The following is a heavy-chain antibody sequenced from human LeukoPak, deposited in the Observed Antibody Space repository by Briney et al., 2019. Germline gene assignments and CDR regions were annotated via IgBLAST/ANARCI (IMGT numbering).Heavy chain of an antibody. D-gene: IGHD4-23*01. Sequence: SETLSLTCTVSGGSISSSSYYWGWIRQPPGKGLEWIGSIYYSGSTYYNPSLKSRVTISVDTSKNQFSLKLSSVTAADTAVYYCARDLRWPPYYYMDVWGKGTTVTVSS. CDR1: GGSISSSSYY. CDR2: IYYSGST. V-gene: IGHV4-39*07. J-gene: IGHJ6*03. CDR3: ARDLRWPPYYYMDV.